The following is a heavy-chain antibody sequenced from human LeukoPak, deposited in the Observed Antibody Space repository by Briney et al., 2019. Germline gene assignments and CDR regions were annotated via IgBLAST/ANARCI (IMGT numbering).Heavy chain of an antibody. Sequence: SETLSLTCTVSGSSINTPYYWAWIRQPPGEGLEWIRNIFHGVTTFYNPSLMNRVAISVDTSKNQFSLKLTSVTAADTAVYYCARDATIAAPLMSWGQGTLVIVSS. V-gene: IGHV4-38-2*02. CDR3: ARDATIAAPLMS. D-gene: IGHD6-13*01. CDR1: GSSINTPYY. J-gene: IGHJ4*02. CDR2: IFHGVTT.